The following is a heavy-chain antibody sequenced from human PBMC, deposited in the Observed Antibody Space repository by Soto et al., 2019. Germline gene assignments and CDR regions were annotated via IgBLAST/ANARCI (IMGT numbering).Heavy chain of an antibody. Sequence: PGGSLRLSCAASEFSFSDYWMTWVRQAPGKGLEWVSGISASTYYADSVKGRFTISRDNSKNTLYLQMNSLRAEDTAVYYCAKGGIAAAGSSPNFDYWGQGTLVTVS. CDR2: ISAST. D-gene: IGHD6-13*01. J-gene: IGHJ4*02. CDR1: EFSFSDYW. V-gene: IGHV3-23*01. CDR3: AKGGIAAAGSSPNFDY.